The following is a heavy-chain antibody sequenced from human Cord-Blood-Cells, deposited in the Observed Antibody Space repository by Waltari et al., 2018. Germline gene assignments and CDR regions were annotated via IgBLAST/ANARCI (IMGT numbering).Heavy chain of an antibody. CDR2: IYYSGST. CDR1: GGSISSGDYY. J-gene: IGHJ4*02. CDR3: ASASTVTTFDY. Sequence: QVQLQESGPGLVKPSQTLSLTCTVSGGSISSGDYYWSWIRQPPRKGLEWIGDIYYSGSTYYNPSLKSRVTISVDTSKNQFSLKLSSVTAADTALYYCASASTVTTFDYWGQGTLVTVSS. D-gene: IGHD4-4*01. V-gene: IGHV4-30-4*01.